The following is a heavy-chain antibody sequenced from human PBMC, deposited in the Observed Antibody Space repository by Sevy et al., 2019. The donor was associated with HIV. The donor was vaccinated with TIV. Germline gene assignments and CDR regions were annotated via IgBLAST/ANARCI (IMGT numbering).Heavy chain of an antibody. CDR3: ARDGGSGSPMYYFDY. J-gene: IGHJ4*02. CDR2: ISYDGSNK. V-gene: IGHV3-30*03. D-gene: IGHD3-10*01. Sequence: GGSLRLSCAASGFTFSSYGMHWVRQAPGKGLEWVAVISYDGSNKYYADSVKGRFTISRDNAKNSLYLQMNSLRAEDTAVYYCARDGGSGSPMYYFDYWGQGTLVTVSS. CDR1: GFTFSSYG.